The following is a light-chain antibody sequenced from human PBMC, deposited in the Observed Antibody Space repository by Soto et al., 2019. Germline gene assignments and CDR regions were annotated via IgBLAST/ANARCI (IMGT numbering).Light chain of an antibody. J-gene: IGKJ1*01. CDR2: KAS. CDR1: QTISSW. V-gene: IGKV1-5*03. Sequence: DIQMTQSPSTLSASVGDTVTITCRASQTISSWLAWYQQKPGKAPKLLIYKASTLKSGVPSRFSGSGSGTEFTLTISSLQPDDFATYYCQQYNSYRWTFGQGTRVDIK. CDR3: QQYNSYRWT.